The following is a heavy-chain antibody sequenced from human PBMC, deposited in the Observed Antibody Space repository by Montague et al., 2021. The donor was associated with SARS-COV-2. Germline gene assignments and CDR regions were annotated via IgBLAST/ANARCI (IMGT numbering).Heavy chain of an antibody. CDR1: GTSIRSGGYY. Sequence: TLSLTRTLSGTSIRSGGYYWTWIRQHPGKGLERIGYIFHTGRAYYXPSLETRVNISVDTSNNLFSLRMSSVTAADTAMYFCARVRLFYYLDYWGQGTLVTVSS. J-gene: IGHJ4*02. CDR2: IFHTGRA. D-gene: IGHD2/OR15-2a*01. CDR3: ARVRLFYYLDY. V-gene: IGHV4-31*03.